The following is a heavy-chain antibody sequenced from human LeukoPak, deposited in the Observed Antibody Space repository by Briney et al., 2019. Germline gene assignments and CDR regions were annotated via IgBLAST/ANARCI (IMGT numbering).Heavy chain of an antibody. V-gene: IGHV4-34*01. D-gene: IGHD3-22*01. Sequence: SETLSLTCAVYGGSFSGYYWSWIRQPPVKGLEWIGEINHSGSTNYNPSLKSRVTISVDTSKNQFSLKLSSVTAADTAVYYCARGRGYYDSSGYYYWGQGTLVTVSS. CDR2: INHSGST. CDR1: GGSFSGYY. J-gene: IGHJ4*02. CDR3: ARGRGYYDSSGYYY.